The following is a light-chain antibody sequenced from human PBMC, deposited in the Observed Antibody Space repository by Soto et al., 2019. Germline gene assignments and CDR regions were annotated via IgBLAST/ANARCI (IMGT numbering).Light chain of an antibody. CDR2: EDI. CDR3: TSYTLSSTPV. CDR1: SDDAVGYNN. Sequence: QSALTQPACVSGSPGQAITISRNGTSDDAVGYNNVSWYQPHPGKPPKHMIYEDINRPSGDSDRFSSPNSGNTASLTISGLQAEDEADYCCTSYTLSSTPVFGTGTKVNGL. V-gene: IGLV2-14*01. J-gene: IGLJ1*01.